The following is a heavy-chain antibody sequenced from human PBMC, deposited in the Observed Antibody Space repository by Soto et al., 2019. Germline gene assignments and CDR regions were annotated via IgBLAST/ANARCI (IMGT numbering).Heavy chain of an antibody. D-gene: IGHD3-3*01. CDR1: DGSISTYF. CDR2: IDNSGNT. J-gene: IGHJ4*02. V-gene: IGHV4-4*07. Sequence: SETLSLTCTVSDGSISTYFCNWIRQPAGKGLEWIGRIDNSGNTNYNPSLKSRVNMSADTSRNQFYLKLNSVTAADTAVYYCARGGHDFWSGPFDYGGQRALVTDSS. CDR3: ARGGHDFWSGPFDY.